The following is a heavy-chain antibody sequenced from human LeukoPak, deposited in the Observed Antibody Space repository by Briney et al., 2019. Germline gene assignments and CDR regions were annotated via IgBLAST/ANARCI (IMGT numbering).Heavy chain of an antibody. Sequence: ASVKVSCKASGGTFSSYAITWVRQAPGQGLEWMGWISANNGDTNYAQKFQGRVTMTTDTSTSTLYMELRSLRLDDTAVYYCARVMVRGVNWFDPWGQGTLVTVSS. D-gene: IGHD3-10*01. CDR2: ISANNGDT. J-gene: IGHJ5*02. V-gene: IGHV1-18*01. CDR3: ARVMVRGVNWFDP. CDR1: GGTFSSYA.